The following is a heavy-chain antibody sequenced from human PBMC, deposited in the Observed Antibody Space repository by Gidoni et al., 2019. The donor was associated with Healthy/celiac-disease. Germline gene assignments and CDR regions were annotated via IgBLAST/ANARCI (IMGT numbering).Heavy chain of an antibody. CDR3: ASDDGDSYYYYGMDV. Sequence: EVQLLESGGGLVQPGGSLRLSCAASDFTFSRYSMNWVRQAPGKGLEWVSYISSSSSTIYYADAVKGRFTISRDNAKNSLYLQMNSLRDEDTAVYYCASDDGDSYYYYGMDVWGQGTTVTVSS. CDR2: ISSSSSTI. J-gene: IGHJ6*02. CDR1: DFTFSRYS. D-gene: IGHD4-17*01. V-gene: IGHV3-48*02.